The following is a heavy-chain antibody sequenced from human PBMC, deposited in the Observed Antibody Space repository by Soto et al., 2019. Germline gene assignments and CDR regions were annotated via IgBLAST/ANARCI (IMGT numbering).Heavy chain of an antibody. CDR2: INHSGST. V-gene: IGHV4-34*01. CDR1: GGSFPGYY. J-gene: IGHJ4*02. CDR3: ARRPAADY. D-gene: IGHD6-13*01. Sequence: SETQSLTCGVYGGSFPGYYWSWIRQPPWKGLEWTGEINHSGSTNYNPSLKSRGTISVDTSKNQFSLKLSSVTAADTAAYYCARRPAADYRAQGTLATGSS.